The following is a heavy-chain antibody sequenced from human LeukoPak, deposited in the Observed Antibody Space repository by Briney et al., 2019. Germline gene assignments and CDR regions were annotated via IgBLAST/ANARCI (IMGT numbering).Heavy chain of an antibody. V-gene: IGHV7-4-1*02. D-gene: IGHD3-9*01. Sequence: ASVKVSYKASGYSFTSHALNWLRQAPRQGPEWMGWLNTNTGNPTYAQGFTGRFVFSLDTSVSTAYLQISSLKAEDTAVYYCARTFDDYYGMDVWGQGTTVTVSS. CDR2: LNTNTGNP. CDR1: GYSFTSHA. CDR3: ARTFDDYYGMDV. J-gene: IGHJ6*02.